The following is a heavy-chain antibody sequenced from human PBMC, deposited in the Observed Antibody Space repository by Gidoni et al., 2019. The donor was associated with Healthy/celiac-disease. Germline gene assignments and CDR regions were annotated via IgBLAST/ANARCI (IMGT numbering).Heavy chain of an antibody. V-gene: IGHV2-70*15. CDR3: ARMGGYYDILTGFYYYYGMDV. CDR1: GFSLSTSGLC. D-gene: IGHD3-9*01. CDR2: IDWDDDK. J-gene: IGHJ6*02. Sequence: QVTLRESGPALVKPTQTLTLTCTLSGFSLSTSGLCVSWIRQPPGKALEWLARIDWDDDKYYSTSLKTRLTISKDTSKNQVVLTMTNMDPVDTATYYCARMGGYYDILTGFYYYYGMDVWGQGTTVTVSS.